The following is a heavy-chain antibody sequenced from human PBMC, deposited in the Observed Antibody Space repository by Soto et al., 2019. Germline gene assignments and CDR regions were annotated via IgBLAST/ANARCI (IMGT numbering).Heavy chain of an antibody. J-gene: IGHJ4*01. D-gene: IGHD1-7*01. V-gene: IGHV4-59*08. CDR3: ARHSWELRKTFDY. Sequence: QVQLQESGPGLVKPSETLSLTCTVSGGSINNYYWSWIRQPPGDGLEWNGSIYYAGSSNYNPSLHSRVTISLDTSKNHFSLKLTSVTAADTAVYYCARHSWELRKTFDYWGQGTLVTVSS. CDR1: GGSINNYY. CDR2: IYYAGSS.